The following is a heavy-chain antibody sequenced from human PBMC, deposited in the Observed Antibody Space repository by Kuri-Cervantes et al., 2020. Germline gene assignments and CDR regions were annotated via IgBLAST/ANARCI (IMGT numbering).Heavy chain of an antibody. CDR1: GFTVSSNY. CDR3: ARDQDSSGYYYPPYFDY. D-gene: IGHD3-22*01. V-gene: IGHV3-21*01. CDR2: ISSSSSYI. J-gene: IGHJ4*02. Sequence: GESLKISCAASGFTVSSNYMSWVRQAPGKGLEWVSSISSSSSYIYYADSVKGRFTISRDNAKNSLYLQMNSLRAEDTAVYYCARDQDSSGYYYPPYFDYWGQGTLVTVSS.